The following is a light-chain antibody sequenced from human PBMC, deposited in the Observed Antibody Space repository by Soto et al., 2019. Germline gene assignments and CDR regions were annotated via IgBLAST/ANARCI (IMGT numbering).Light chain of an antibody. V-gene: IGKV3-11*01. Sequence: ESVLTQSPATLSLSPGERVTLSCRASQNLHSFLNWYQQRPGQAPRPLIYDGSKRAAGVPDRISGDGSGTDYTLTISSLEPEDFAVYYCQQRTRWPMTFGQGTRLEI. CDR3: QQRTRWPMT. CDR2: DGS. J-gene: IGKJ5*01. CDR1: QNLHSF.